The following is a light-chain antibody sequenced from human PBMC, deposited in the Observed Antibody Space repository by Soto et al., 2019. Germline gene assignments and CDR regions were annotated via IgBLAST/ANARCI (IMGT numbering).Light chain of an antibody. CDR1: QSVSSD. CDR3: QQYNNWPIT. Sequence: ELVMTQSPATLSVSPGERATLSCRASQSVSSDLAWYHQKPGQAPRLLIYGASTRATGIPGRFSGSGSGTEPTITISSMQSEDVAVYLCQQYNNWPITFGQGTRLQTK. V-gene: IGKV3-15*01. J-gene: IGKJ5*01. CDR2: GAS.